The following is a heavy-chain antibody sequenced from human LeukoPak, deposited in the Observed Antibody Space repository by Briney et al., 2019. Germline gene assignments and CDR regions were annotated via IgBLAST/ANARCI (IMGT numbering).Heavy chain of an antibody. J-gene: IGHJ5*02. Sequence: PGGSLRLSCAASGFTFSSYWMSWVRQAPGKGLEWVANIKQDGSEKCYVDSVKGRFTISRDNAKNSLYLQMNSLRAEDTAVYYCARASYRYDFWSGYYPPYWFDPWGQGTLVTVSS. CDR3: ARASYRYDFWSGYYPPYWFDP. V-gene: IGHV3-7*01. CDR2: IKQDGSEK. CDR1: GFTFSSYW. D-gene: IGHD3-3*01.